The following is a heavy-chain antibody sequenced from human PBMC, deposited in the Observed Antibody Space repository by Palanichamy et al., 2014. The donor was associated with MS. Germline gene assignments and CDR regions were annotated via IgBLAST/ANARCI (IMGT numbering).Heavy chain of an antibody. CDR3: ARPTPGYTTFAIPYYDMDV. V-gene: IGHV3-21*01. D-gene: IGHD2/OR15-2a*01. CDR2: ISSSSSYI. CDR1: GFTFSSYS. Sequence: EVQLVESGGGLVKPGGSLRLSCAASGFTFSSYSMNWVRQAPGKGLEWVSSISSSSSYIYYADSVKGRFTVSRDNAKNSLYLQTNSLRAEDTAVYYCARPTPGYTTFAIPYYDMDVWGQGTTVTVSS. J-gene: IGHJ6*02.